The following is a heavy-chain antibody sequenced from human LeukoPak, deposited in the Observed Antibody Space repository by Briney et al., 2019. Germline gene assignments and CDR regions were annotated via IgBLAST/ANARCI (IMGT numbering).Heavy chain of an antibody. D-gene: IGHD2-15*01. Sequence: ASVKVSCKASGYTFTSYGISWVRQAPGQGLEWMGCISAYNCNTNYEQKLQGRVTMTTEKSTSTAYMELRSLRSDDTAVYYCARDRDSLGGWFDPWGQGTLVTVSS. CDR3: ARDRDSLGGWFDP. J-gene: IGHJ5*02. V-gene: IGHV1-18*01. CDR2: ISAYNCNT. CDR1: GYTFTSYG.